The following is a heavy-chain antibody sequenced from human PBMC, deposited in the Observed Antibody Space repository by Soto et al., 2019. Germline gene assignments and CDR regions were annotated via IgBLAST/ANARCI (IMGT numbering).Heavy chain of an antibody. J-gene: IGHJ6*02. D-gene: IGHD6-13*01. CDR3: GRGPSPRAPAGGTPYYYAMDA. V-gene: IGHV1-8*02. CDR2: MNPINGAT. Sequence: ASVKVSCKVSGYDFTAYDINWVRQASGQGLEWMGWMNPINGATGTARRFQGRVSLSRNTATGTAYLELTSLRSDDTAVYYCGRGPSPRAPAGGTPYYYAMDAWGQGTTVTVSS. CDR1: GYDFTAYD.